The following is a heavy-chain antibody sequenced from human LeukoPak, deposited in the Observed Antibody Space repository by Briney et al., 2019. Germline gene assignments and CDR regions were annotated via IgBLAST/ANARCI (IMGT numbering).Heavy chain of an antibody. CDR1: GFTFSSYS. CDR2: ISSSSSYI. V-gene: IGHV3-21*01. D-gene: IGHD3-22*01. CDR3: AKTYYYDSSGYRYDAFDI. J-gene: IGHJ3*02. Sequence: PGGSLRLSCAASGFTFSSYSMNWVRQAPGKGLEWVSSISSSSSYIYYADSVKGRFTISRDNAKNSLYLQMNSLRAEDTAVYYCAKTYYYDSSGYRYDAFDIWGQGTMVTVSS.